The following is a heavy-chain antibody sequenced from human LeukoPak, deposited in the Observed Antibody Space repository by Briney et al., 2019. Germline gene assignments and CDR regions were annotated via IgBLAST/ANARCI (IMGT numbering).Heavy chain of an antibody. Sequence: ASVKVSCKASGYTFISYYMHWVRQAPGQGLEWVGVINPNDRTTSYAQKFQGRVTMTRDTSTNTVYMELSSLRSEDTALYYCARSYDDTASYFWGQGTLVTVSP. CDR3: ARSYDDTASYF. CDR1: GYTFISYY. CDR2: INPNDRTT. J-gene: IGHJ4*02. D-gene: IGHD5-18*01. V-gene: IGHV1-46*01.